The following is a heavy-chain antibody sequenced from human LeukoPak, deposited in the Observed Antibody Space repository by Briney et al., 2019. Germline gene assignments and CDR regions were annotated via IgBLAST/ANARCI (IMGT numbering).Heavy chain of an antibody. CDR3: AKDYYYDSSGDAFDI. D-gene: IGHD3-22*01. J-gene: IGHJ3*02. CDR1: GFTFSSYA. CDR2: ISGSGGSI. V-gene: IGHV3-23*01. Sequence: GGSLRLSCAASGFTFSSYAMSWVRQAPGKGLEWVSAISGSGGSIYYADSVKGRFTISRDNSKNTLYLQMNSLRAEDTAVYYCAKDYYYDSSGDAFDIWGQGTMVTVSS.